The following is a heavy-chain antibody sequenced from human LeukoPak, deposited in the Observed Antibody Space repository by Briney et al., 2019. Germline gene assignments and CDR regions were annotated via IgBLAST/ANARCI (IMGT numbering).Heavy chain of an antibody. V-gene: IGHV3-13*01. Sequence: GGSLRLSCAASGFTFSSYDMHWVRQATGKGLEWVSAIGTAGDTYYPGSVKGRFTISRENAKNSLYLQMNSLRAGDTAVYYCARGYYDFWSGYYTSWGQGTLVTVSS. CDR3: ARGYYDFWSGYYTS. CDR1: GFTFSSYD. CDR2: IGTAGDT. D-gene: IGHD3-3*01. J-gene: IGHJ5*02.